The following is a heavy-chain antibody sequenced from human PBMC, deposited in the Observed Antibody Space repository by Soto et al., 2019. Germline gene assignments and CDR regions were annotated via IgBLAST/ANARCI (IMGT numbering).Heavy chain of an antibody. CDR2: ISYDGSNK. CDR3: ARDMGYCSGGSCYSRGNYYYGMDV. CDR1: GFTFSSYD. J-gene: IGHJ6*02. Sequence: QVQLVESGGGVVQPGRSLRLSCAASGFTFSSYDMHWVRQAPGKGLEWVAVISYDGSNKYYADSVKGRFTISRDNSKNTLYLQMNSLRAEDTAVYYCARDMGYCSGGSCYSRGNYYYGMDVWGQGTTVTVSS. V-gene: IGHV3-30-3*01. D-gene: IGHD2-15*01.